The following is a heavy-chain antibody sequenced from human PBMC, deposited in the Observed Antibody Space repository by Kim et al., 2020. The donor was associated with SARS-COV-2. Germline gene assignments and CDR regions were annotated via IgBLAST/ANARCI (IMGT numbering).Heavy chain of an antibody. CDR3: ARVGAGYSYEERGYWYFDL. D-gene: IGHD5-18*01. CDR1: GGSISSYY. V-gene: IGHV4-59*01. J-gene: IGHJ2*01. CDR2: IYYSGST. Sequence: SETLSLTCTVSGGSISSYYWSWIRQPPGKGLEWIGYIYYSGSTNYNPSLKSRVTISVDTSKNQFSLKLSSVTAADTAVYYCARVGAGYSYEERGYWYFDLWGRGTLVTVSS.